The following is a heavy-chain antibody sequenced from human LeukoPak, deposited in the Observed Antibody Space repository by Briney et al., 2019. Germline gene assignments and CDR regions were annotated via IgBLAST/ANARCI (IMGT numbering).Heavy chain of an antibody. CDR3: ARDKLGLGELSLYDQ. D-gene: IGHD3-16*02. V-gene: IGHV1-18*01. Sequence: ASVKVSCKASGYTFTSYGISWVRQAPGQGLKWMGWISAYNGNTNYAQKLQGRVTMTRDTSISTAYMELSRLRSDDTAMYYCARDKLGLGELSLYDQWGQGTLVTVFS. CDR2: ISAYNGNT. J-gene: IGHJ5*02. CDR1: GYTFTSYG.